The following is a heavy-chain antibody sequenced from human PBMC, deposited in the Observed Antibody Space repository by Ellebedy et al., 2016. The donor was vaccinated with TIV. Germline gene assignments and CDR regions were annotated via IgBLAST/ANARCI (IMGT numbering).Heavy chain of an antibody. V-gene: IGHV4-4*07. CDR2: VVSSGSA. D-gene: IGHD2-8*02. Sequence: MPSETLSLTCSVSGTSVSSYYWSWIRQSAGKGLEWIGHVVSSGSATYNTTLKGRVTMSFHTSRTEFSLNVTSVTAADTAVYYCARHVCCYSILVLVLCSRASGDVFDVWGQGTMVTVST. J-gene: IGHJ3*01. CDR1: GTSVSSYY. CDR3: ARHVCCYSILVLVLCSRASGDVFDV.